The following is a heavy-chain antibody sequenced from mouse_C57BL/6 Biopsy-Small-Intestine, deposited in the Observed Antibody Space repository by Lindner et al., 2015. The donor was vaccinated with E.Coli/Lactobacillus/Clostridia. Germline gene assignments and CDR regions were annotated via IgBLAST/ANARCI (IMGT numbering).Heavy chain of an antibody. CDR2: IYPYNGVS. V-gene: IGHV1-31*01. Sequence: VQLQESGPELVKPGASVKISCKASGYSFTGYYMNWVKQSHGNILDWIGYIYPYNGVSSYNQKFKGKATLTVDKSSSIVYMELRSLTSEDSAVYYCASSYGSSYFDYWGQGHHSHSLL. J-gene: IGHJ2*01. D-gene: IGHD1-1*01. CDR1: GYSFTGYY. CDR3: ASSYGSSYFDY.